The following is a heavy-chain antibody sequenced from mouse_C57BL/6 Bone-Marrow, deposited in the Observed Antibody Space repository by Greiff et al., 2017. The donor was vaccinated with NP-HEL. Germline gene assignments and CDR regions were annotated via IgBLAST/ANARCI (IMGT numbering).Heavy chain of an antibody. CDR3: ARYSFYAMDY. Sequence: VQLQESGGGLVKPGGSLKLSCAASGFTFSSYAMSWVRQTPEKRLEWVATISDGGSYTYYPDNVKGRFTISRDNAKNNLYLQMSHLKSEDTAMYYCARYSFYAMDYWGQGTSVTVSS. J-gene: IGHJ4*01. CDR1: GFTFSSYA. CDR2: ISDGGSYT. V-gene: IGHV5-4*01. D-gene: IGHD2-12*01.